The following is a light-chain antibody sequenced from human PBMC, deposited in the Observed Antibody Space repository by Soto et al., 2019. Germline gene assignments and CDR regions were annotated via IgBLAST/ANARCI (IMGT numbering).Light chain of an antibody. V-gene: IGKV3-20*01. J-gene: IGKJ5*01. CDR3: QQYTNAHGIT. Sequence: EIELTQSPGTLSLSPGERATLSCRASQGVGNKYLAWYQQRPGQAPSLLIYAASSRATGVPDRFSGSGSGTDLTLTISRLEPEDFAVYYCQQYTNAHGITFGQGTRLEIK. CDR2: AAS. CDR1: QGVGNKY.